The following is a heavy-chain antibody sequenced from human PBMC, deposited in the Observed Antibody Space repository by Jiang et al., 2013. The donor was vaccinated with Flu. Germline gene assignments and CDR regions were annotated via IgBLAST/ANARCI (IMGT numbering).Heavy chain of an antibody. CDR1: GYPFTTYG. J-gene: IGHJ5*02. CDR2: ISPDSGDT. CDR3: ALDLPYCSGGRCYAGFDP. Sequence: GAEVKKPGASVKVSCKASGYPFTTYGINWVRQAPGQGLEWMGRISPDSGDTNYAQKLQGRVTLTTDTSTSTAYMELRSLRSGDTAVYYCALDLPYCSGGRCYAGFDPWGQGTLVTVSS. V-gene: IGHV1-18*01. D-gene: IGHD2-15*01.